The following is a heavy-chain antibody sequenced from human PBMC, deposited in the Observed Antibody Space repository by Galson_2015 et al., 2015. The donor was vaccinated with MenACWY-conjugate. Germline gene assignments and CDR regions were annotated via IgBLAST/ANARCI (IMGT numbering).Heavy chain of an antibody. CDR1: GFDFSNYC. J-gene: IGHJ6*02. CDR3: VRGSSGWRGMDI. CDR2: ICAGGISI. V-gene: IGHV3-74*03. D-gene: IGHD6-19*01. Sequence: SLSLSCAASGFDFSNYCMHWVRPGPGKGLECVSRICAGGISIMYGDAVRGRFTISRDDAQNTLYLQMDGLRADDTAVYFCVRGSSGWRGMDIWGQGTTVTVSS.